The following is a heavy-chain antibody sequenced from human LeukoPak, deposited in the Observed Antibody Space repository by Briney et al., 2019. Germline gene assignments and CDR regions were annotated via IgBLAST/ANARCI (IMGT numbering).Heavy chain of an antibody. CDR2: IYYSGST. J-gene: IGHJ4*02. CDR1: GGSFSSYY. Sequence: SETLSLTCAVYGGSFSSYYWSWIRQPPGKGLEWIGYIYYSGSTNYNPSLKSRVTISVDTSKNQFSLKLSSVTAADTAVYYCACSREWLSYFDYWGQGTLVTVSS. CDR3: ACSREWLSYFDY. V-gene: IGHV4-59*08. D-gene: IGHD3-3*01.